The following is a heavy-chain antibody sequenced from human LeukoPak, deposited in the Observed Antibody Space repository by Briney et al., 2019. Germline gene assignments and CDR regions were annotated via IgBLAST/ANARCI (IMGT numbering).Heavy chain of an antibody. J-gene: IGHJ6*03. CDR2: ISSSSSTI. V-gene: IGHV3-48*01. CDR1: GFTFSSYS. D-gene: IGHD3-10*01. Sequence: LGGSLRLSCAASGFTFSSYSMNWVRQAPGKGLEWVSYISSSSSTIYYADSVKGRFTISRDNAKNSLYLQMNSLRAEDTAVYCCARRAYGKNYYYYYYMDVWGKGTTVTVSS. CDR3: ARRAYGKNYYYYYYMDV.